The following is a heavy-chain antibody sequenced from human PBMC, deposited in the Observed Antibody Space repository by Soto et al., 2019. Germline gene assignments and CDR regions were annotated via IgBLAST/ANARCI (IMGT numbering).Heavy chain of an antibody. J-gene: IGHJ5*02. CDR2: IYSGGST. CDR1: GFTVSSNY. Sequence: GGSLRLSCAASGFTVSSNYMSWVRQAPGKGLEWVSVIYSGGSTYYADSVKGRFTISRDNSKNTLYLQMNSLRAEDTAVYYCARQEASTPNWFDPWGQGTLVTVSS. CDR3: ARQEASTPNWFDP. V-gene: IGHV3-66*04. D-gene: IGHD2-21*01.